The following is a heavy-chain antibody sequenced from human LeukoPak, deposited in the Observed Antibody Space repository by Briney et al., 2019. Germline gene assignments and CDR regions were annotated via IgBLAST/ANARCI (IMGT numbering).Heavy chain of an antibody. J-gene: IGHJ4*02. V-gene: IGHV1-69*04. CDR3: ARDSNKRYDY. Sequence: GASVTVSCKASGGTFSSYAISWVRQAPGQGLEWMGRIIPILGIANYAQKFQGRVTITADKSTSTAYMELSSLRSEDTAVYYCARDSNKRYDYWGQGTLVTVSS. CDR1: GGTFSSYA. CDR2: IIPILGIA. D-gene: IGHD5-24*01.